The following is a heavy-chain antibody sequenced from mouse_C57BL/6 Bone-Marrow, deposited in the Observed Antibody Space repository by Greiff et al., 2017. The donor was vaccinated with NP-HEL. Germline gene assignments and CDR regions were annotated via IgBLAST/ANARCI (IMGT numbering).Heavy chain of an antibody. D-gene: IGHD1-1*01. V-gene: IGHV1-59*01. CDR1: GYTFTSYW. Sequence: QVQLQQPGAELVRPGTSVKLSCKASGYTFTSYWMHWVKQRPGQGLEWIGVIDPSDSYTNYNQKFKGKATLTVDTSSSTAYMQLSSLTSEDSAVYYGARLLRSQFLLYFDVWGTGTTVTVSS. J-gene: IGHJ1*03. CDR3: ARLLRSQFLLYFDV. CDR2: IDPSDSYT.